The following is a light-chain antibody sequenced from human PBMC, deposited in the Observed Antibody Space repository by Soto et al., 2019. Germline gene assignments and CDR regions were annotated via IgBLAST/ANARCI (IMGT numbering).Light chain of an antibody. J-gene: IGKJ4*01. Sequence: EIVMTQSPATLSVSPGERATLSCRASQGIGSTLAWYQQKPGQTPRLLIYGASTRATGVPARFSGSGSGTEVTLTINSLQSEDFAVYYCQRYYNWPLTFGGGAKVEIK. V-gene: IGKV3-15*01. CDR2: GAS. CDR3: QRYYNWPLT. CDR1: QGIGST.